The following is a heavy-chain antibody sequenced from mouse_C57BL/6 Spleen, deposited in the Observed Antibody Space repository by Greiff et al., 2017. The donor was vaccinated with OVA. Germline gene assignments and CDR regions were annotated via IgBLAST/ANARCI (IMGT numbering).Heavy chain of an antibody. CDR1: GFTFSSYA. CDR3: TRERGELLYWYFDV. CDR2: ISSGGDYI. D-gene: IGHD4-1*01. Sequence: EVKVVESGEGLVKPGGSLKLSCAASGFTFSSYAMSWVRQTPEKRLEWVAYISSGGDYIYYADTVKGRFTISRDNARNTLYLQMSSLKSEDTAMYYCTRERGELLYWYFDVWGTGTTVTVSS. J-gene: IGHJ1*03. V-gene: IGHV5-9-1*02.